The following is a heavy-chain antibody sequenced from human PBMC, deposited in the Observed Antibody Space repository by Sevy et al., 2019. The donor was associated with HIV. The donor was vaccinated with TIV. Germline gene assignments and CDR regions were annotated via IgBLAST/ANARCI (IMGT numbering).Heavy chain of an antibody. D-gene: IGHD3-22*01. Sequence: GGSLRLSCAASGFTFSSYSMNWVRQAPGKGLEWVSYISSSSSTIYYADSVKGRFTISRDNVKNSLYLQMNSLRDEDTAVYYCARALGGYYYDSSGYYYFDYWGQGTLVTVSS. CDR2: ISSSSSTI. J-gene: IGHJ4*02. V-gene: IGHV3-48*02. CDR1: GFTFSSYS. CDR3: ARALGGYYYDSSGYYYFDY.